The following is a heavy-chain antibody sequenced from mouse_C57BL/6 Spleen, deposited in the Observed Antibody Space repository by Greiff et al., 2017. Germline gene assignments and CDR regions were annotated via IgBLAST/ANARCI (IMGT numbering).Heavy chain of an antibody. CDR1: GYTFTSYW. CDR3: ARRGDGNTFDY. J-gene: IGHJ2*01. CDR2: IYPSDSET. V-gene: IGHV1-61*01. D-gene: IGHD2-1*01. Sequence: QVQLKESGAELVRPGSSVKLSCKASGYTFTSYWMDWVKQRPGQGLEWIGNIYPSDSETHYNQKFKDKATLTVDKSSSTAYMQLSSLTSEDSAVYYCARRGDGNTFDYWGQGTTLTVSS.